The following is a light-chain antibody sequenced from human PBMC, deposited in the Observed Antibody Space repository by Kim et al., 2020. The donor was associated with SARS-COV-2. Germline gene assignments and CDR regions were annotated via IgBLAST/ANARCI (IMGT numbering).Light chain of an antibody. CDR2: KIS. Sequence: PASISCTSSQSLLNSDGNTYLSWLHQRPGQSPRLLIYKISYRSSGVPDRFSGSGAGTHFTLKINRVEGEDVGVYYCMQATQFPWTFGQGTKVDIK. CDR1: QSLLNSDGNTY. J-gene: IGKJ1*01. V-gene: IGKV2-24*01. CDR3: MQATQFPWT.